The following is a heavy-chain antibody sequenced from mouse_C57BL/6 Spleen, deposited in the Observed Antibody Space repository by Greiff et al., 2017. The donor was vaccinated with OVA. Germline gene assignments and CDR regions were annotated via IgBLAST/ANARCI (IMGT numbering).Heavy chain of an antibody. CDR1: GYTFTSYW. Sequence: QVQLKQPGAELVKPGASVKLSCKASGYTFTSYWMHWVKQRPGQGLEWIGMIHPNSGSTNYNEKFKSKATLTVDKSSSTAYMQLSSLTAEDSAVYYCARSSGGFDYWGQGTTLTVSS. CDR2: IHPNSGST. D-gene: IGHD1-1*02. CDR3: ARSSGGFDY. V-gene: IGHV1-64*01. J-gene: IGHJ2*01.